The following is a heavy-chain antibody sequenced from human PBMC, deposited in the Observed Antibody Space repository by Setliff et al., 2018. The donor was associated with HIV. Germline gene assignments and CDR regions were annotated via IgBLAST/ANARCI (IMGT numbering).Heavy chain of an antibody. J-gene: IGHJ6*02. Sequence: ASVKVSCKPSGYTFTTYGISWVRQAPGQGLEWMGWISAYNGNTNYAQKLQGRVTMTTDTSTSTAYMELRRLRFDDTAVYYCARDVEHMMDVWGQGTTVTVS. CDR3: ARDVEHMMDV. V-gene: IGHV1-18*01. CDR1: GYTFTTYG. CDR2: ISAYNGNT.